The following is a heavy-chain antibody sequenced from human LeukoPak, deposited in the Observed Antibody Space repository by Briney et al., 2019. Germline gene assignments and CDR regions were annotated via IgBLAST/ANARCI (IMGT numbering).Heavy chain of an antibody. J-gene: IGHJ4*02. CDR3: ARGGGDTGYYGLAY. Sequence: SGTLSVTCVVSGGSISSSDSWNWVRQPPGKGLEWIGEIFHNGRTNYNPSFKSRVIMSVDKSRNQFSLSLNSVTAADTAVYYCARGGGDTGYYGLAYWGQGTLVTVSS. D-gene: IGHD3-3*01. CDR2: IFHNGRT. V-gene: IGHV4-4*02. CDR1: GGSISSSDS.